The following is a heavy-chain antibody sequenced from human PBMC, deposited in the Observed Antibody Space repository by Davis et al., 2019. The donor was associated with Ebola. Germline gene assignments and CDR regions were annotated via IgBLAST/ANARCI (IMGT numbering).Heavy chain of an antibody. D-gene: IGHD2-8*01. CDR1: GFTFSGSA. Sequence: GESLKISCAASGFTFSGSAMHWVRQAPGQGLEWMGRINPNSGGTNYAQKFQGRVTMTRDTSISTAYMELSRLRSDDTAVYYCARDYEWWGQGTLVTVSS. CDR2: INPNSGGT. CDR3: ARDYEW. V-gene: IGHV1-2*06. J-gene: IGHJ4*02.